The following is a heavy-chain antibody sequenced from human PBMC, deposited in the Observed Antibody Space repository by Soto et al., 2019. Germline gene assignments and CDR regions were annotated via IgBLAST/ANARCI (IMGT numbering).Heavy chain of an antibody. D-gene: IGHD2-8*02. J-gene: IGHJ4*02. V-gene: IGHV4-59*01. Sequence: SETLSLTCTVSGGSISHYYWNLFRQPPGEGLEWIGYIYFSGFTNYNPSLKSRVAISLDMSRFQFSLKLASVTAADTAVYYCATAPTGRYWGFFDSWGRGTLVTVSS. CDR1: GGSISHYY. CDR3: ATAPTGRYWGFFDS. CDR2: IYFSGFT.